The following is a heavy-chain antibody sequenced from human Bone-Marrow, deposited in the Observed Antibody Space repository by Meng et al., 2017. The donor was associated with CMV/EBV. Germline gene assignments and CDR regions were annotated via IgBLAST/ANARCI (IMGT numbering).Heavy chain of an antibody. CDR3: ARERARVYCSSTSCYTTYYYYYGMDV. CDR2: ISAYNGNT. Sequence: ASVKVSCKASGYTFTSYGISWVRQAPGQGLEWMGWISAYNGNTNYAQKLQGRVTMTTDTSTSTAYMELRSLRSDDTAVYYCARERARVYCSSTSCYTTYYYYYGMDVWGRGTTVTVSS. J-gene: IGHJ6*02. CDR1: GYTFTSYG. D-gene: IGHD2-2*02. V-gene: IGHV1-18*01.